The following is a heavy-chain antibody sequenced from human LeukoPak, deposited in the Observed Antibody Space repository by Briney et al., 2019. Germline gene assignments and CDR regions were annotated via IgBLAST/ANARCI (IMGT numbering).Heavy chain of an antibody. D-gene: IGHD1-1*01. CDR3: ARSPPLWNGDAFDI. CDR1: GFTFSSYA. Sequence: GGSLRLSCVASGFTFSSYAMHWVRQTPGKGLEYVSGINSNGGSTHYANSVKGRFTISRDNSKHTLYLQMGSLRAEDTAVYYCARSPPLWNGDAFDIWGQGTMVTVSS. J-gene: IGHJ3*02. V-gene: IGHV3-64*01. CDR2: INSNGGST.